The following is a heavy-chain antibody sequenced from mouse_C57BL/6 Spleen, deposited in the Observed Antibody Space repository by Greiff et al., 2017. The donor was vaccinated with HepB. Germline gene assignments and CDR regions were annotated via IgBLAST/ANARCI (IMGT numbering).Heavy chain of an antibody. CDR1: GYTFTSYW. CDR2: IDPSDSYT. J-gene: IGHJ3*01. V-gene: IGHV1-50*01. D-gene: IGHD2-4*01. CDR3: ARGVYYDYSWFAC. Sequence: QVQLQQPGAELVKPGASVKLSCKASGYTFTSYWMQWVKQRPGQGLEWIGEIDPSDSYTNYNQKFKGKATLTVDTSSSTAYMQLSSLTSEDSAVYYCARGVYYDYSWFACWGQGSLVTVSA.